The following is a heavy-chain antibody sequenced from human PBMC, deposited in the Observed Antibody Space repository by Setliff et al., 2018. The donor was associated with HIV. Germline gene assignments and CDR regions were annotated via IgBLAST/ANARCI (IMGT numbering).Heavy chain of an antibody. J-gene: IGHJ4*02. CDR1: GFTFSNYE. CDR2: ITGSGDTI. V-gene: IGHV3-48*03. CDR3: ARDRFRGGVGTGLAEY. D-gene: IGHD3-16*01. Sequence: PGGSLRLSCAASGFTFSNYEMSWVRQAPGKGPEWVSYITGSGDTIYYADSVKGRFTISRENARNSLYLQMNSLRVGDTAVYYCARDRFRGGVGTGLAEYWGQGTVVTVSS.